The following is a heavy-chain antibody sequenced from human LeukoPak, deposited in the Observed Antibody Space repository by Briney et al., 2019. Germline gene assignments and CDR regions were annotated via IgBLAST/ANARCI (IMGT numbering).Heavy chain of an antibody. J-gene: IGHJ4*02. Sequence: GGSLRLSCAASGFTVSSNYMSWVRQAPGKGLEWVSVIYSGGSTYYADSVKGRFTISRDNSKNTLYLQMNSLRAEDTAVYYCARDRRDYYGSGSFSVDTAMVYDYWGQGTLVTVPS. CDR3: ARDRRDYYGSGSFSVDTAMVYDY. CDR1: GFTVSSNY. V-gene: IGHV3-66*01. D-gene: IGHD3-10*01. CDR2: IYSGGST.